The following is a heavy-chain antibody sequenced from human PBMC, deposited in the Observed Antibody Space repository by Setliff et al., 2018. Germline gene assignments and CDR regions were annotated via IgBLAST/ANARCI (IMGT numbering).Heavy chain of an antibody. V-gene: IGHV4-34*01. CDR2: INHSGST. CDR1: GGSFSGYY. CDR3: AREPWYSNFWSGYTRDYFDY. Sequence: NPSETLSLTCAVYGGSFSGYYWSWIRQPPGKGLEWIGEINHSGSTTYNPSLKSRVTISVDTSKNQFSLKLSSVTAADTAVYYCAREPWYSNFWSGYTRDYFDYWGQGTLVTVSS. J-gene: IGHJ4*02. D-gene: IGHD3-3*01.